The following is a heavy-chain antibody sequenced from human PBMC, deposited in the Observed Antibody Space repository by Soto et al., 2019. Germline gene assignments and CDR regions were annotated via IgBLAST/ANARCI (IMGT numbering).Heavy chain of an antibody. CDR2: IYYSGST. V-gene: IGHV4-31*03. D-gene: IGHD2-15*01. Sequence: QVQLQESGPGLVKPSQTLSLTCTVSGGSISSGGYYWSWIRQHPGKGLEWIGYIYYSGSTYYNPSLKCRVTISVDTSKNQFSLKLSSVTAADTAVYYCARDRGDCSGGSCPNDYGMDVWGQGTTVTVSS. CDR1: GGSISSGGYY. CDR3: ARDRGDCSGGSCPNDYGMDV. J-gene: IGHJ6*02.